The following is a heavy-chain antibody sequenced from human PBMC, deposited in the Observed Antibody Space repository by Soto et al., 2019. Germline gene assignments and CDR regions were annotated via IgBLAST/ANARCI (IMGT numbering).Heavy chain of an antibody. J-gene: IGHJ5*02. V-gene: IGHV3-49*03. CDR1: GFPFVDYV. Sequence: GSVRLSCTACGFPFVDYVTSWFRQAPGEGLEWVGFIRSKAYGGTAEYAASVRGRFTISRDDSKSIAYLQMNSLRSEDTAMYYCACAGDIENWFDPWGQGTLVTVSS. CDR3: ACAGDIENWFDP. D-gene: IGHD2-15*01. CDR2: IRSKAYGGTA.